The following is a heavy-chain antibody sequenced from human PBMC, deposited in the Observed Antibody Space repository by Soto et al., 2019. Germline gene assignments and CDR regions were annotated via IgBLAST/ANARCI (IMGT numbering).Heavy chain of an antibody. D-gene: IGHD3-10*01. CDR1: GGSINSSTYY. CDR2: IYYTGRT. J-gene: IGHJ4*02. V-gene: IGHV4-39*01. CDR3: ARPTMDRKVIFFAY. Sequence: SETLSLTCTVSGGSINSSTYYWGWLRQPPGQGLEWIGSIYYTGRTYYTPSLKSRVTISKDTAKNQFSLKLSSVTAADTAVYYCARPTMDRKVIFFAYWGKGILVTFSS.